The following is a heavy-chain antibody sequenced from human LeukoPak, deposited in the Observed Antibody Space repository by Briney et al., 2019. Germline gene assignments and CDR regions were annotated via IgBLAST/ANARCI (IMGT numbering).Heavy chain of an antibody. D-gene: IGHD3-3*01. CDR3: ARDRDNYDFWSGLTSYYFDY. CDR2: ISYDGSNK. Sequence: GRSLRLSCAASGFTFSTYVIYWVRQAPGKGLEWVAVISYDGSNKYYADSVKGRFTISRDNSKNTLYLQMNSLRAEDTAVYYCARDRDNYDFWSGLTSYYFDYWGRGTLVTVSS. V-gene: IGHV3-30*04. CDR1: GFTFSTYV. J-gene: IGHJ4*02.